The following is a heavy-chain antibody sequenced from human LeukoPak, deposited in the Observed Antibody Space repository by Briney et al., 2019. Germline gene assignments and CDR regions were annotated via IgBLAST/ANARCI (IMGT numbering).Heavy chain of an antibody. CDR1: GGAFGSYA. CDR2: ITPIFGTA. V-gene: IGHV1-69*06. Sequence: GASVKVSCKASGGAFGSYAISWVRQAPGQGLEWMGGITPIFGTANYAQKFQGRVTITADKSTSTAYMELSSLRSEDTAVYYCARDVVVPAALDYWGQGTLVTVSS. CDR3: ARDVVVPAALDY. D-gene: IGHD2-2*01. J-gene: IGHJ4*02.